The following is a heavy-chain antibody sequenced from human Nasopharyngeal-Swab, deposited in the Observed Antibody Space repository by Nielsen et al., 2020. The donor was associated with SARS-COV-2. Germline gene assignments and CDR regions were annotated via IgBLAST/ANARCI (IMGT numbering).Heavy chain of an antibody. V-gene: IGHV4-59*01. J-gene: IGHJ5*02. CDR3: ARGGLGLELFSRFDP. Sequence: WIRQPPGKGLEWIGYIYYSGSTNYNPSLKSRVTISVDTSKNQFSLKLSSVTAADTAVYYCARGGLGLELFSRFDPWGQGTLVTVSS. CDR2: IYYSGST. D-gene: IGHD1-7*01.